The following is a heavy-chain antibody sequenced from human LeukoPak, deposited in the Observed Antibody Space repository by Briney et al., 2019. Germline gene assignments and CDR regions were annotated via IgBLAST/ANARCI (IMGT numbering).Heavy chain of an antibody. CDR3: ARVHHPLTPVYFDY. D-gene: IGHD1-14*01. V-gene: IGHV1-46*01. J-gene: IGHJ4*02. CDR2: INPSGGST. Sequence: ASVKVSCKASGYTFTNYAISWVRQAPGQGLEWMGIINPSGGSTSYAQKFQGRVTMTRDMSTSTVYMELSSLRSEDTAVYYCARVHHPLTPVYFDYFGQGNLVIDSS. CDR1: GYTFTNYA.